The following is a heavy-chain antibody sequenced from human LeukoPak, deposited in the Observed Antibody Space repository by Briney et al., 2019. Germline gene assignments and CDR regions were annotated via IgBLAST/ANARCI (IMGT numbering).Heavy chain of an antibody. CDR3: ARHAYYYDRSGSYEAFDT. V-gene: IGHV4-59*08. CDR2: MYYSGST. CDR1: GGSISSYY. J-gene: IGHJ3*02. D-gene: IGHD3-22*01. Sequence: PSETLSLTCTVSGGSISSYYWSWLRQPPGKGLEWIGSMYYSGSTNYKPSLKSRVTISVATSKYQFSLKLSSLTAAHTAVYYCARHAYYYDRSGSYEAFDTGAKEQWSPSRQ.